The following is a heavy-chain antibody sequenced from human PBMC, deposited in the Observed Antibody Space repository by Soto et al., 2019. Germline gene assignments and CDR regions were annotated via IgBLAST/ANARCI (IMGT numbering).Heavy chain of an antibody. CDR3: ARAPYYDFWSGFDY. CDR1: GYTFTSYG. CDR2: ISAYNGST. V-gene: IGHV1-18*01. J-gene: IGHJ4*02. Sequence: ASVXVSCKASGYTFTSYGISWVRQAPGQGLEWMGWISAYNGSTNYAQKLQGRVTMTTDTSTSTAYMELRSLRSDDTAVYYCARAPYYDFWSGFDYWGQGTLVTVSS. D-gene: IGHD3-3*01.